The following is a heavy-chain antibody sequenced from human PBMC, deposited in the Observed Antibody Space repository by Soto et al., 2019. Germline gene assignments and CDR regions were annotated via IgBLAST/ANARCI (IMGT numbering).Heavy chain of an antibody. D-gene: IGHD1-26*01. CDR1: GFIFSSYT. V-gene: IGHV3-30-3*01. CDR2: ITYDGSNQ. J-gene: IGHJ4*02. CDR3: ARAPSGSYPEFDY. Sequence: GGSLRLSCAGSGFIFSSYTMHWVRQAPGKGLEWVGVITYDGSNQYYADSVKGRFTISRDNSRNMLFLQMNSLRPDDTAVYYCARAPSGSYPEFDYWGQGTLVTVSS.